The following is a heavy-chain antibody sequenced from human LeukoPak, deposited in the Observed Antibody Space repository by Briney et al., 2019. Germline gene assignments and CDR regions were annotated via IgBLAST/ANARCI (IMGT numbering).Heavy chain of an antibody. Sequence: GGSLRLSCAASGFTFSSYWMSWVRQAPGKGLEWVANIKQDGSEKYYVDSVKGRFTISRDNAKNSLYLQMNSLRAEDTAVYYCARIRSARYYGDALDIWGQGTLVTVSS. CDR2: IKQDGSEK. CDR3: ARIRSARYYGDALDI. J-gene: IGHJ3*02. D-gene: IGHD1-26*01. V-gene: IGHV3-7*01. CDR1: GFTFSSYW.